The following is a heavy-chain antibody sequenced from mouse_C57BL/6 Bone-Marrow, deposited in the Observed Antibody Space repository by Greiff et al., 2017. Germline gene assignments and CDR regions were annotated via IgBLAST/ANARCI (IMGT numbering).Heavy chain of an antibody. V-gene: IGHV14-4*01. D-gene: IGHD2-1*01. Sequence: EVQLQQSGAELVRPGASVKLSCTASGFNIKDYYMHWVKQRPEQGLEWIGWIDPENGDTEYASKFQGKATMTADTSSNTAYLQLSSLTSEDTAVYYCTTYYGNSAWFAYWGQGTLVTVSA. CDR1: GFNIKDYY. CDR3: TTYYGNSAWFAY. CDR2: IDPENGDT. J-gene: IGHJ3*01.